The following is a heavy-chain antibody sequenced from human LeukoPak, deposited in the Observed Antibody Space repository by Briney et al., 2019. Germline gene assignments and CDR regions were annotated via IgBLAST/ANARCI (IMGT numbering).Heavy chain of an antibody. J-gene: IGHJ3*02. CDR2: IKQDGSQK. V-gene: IGHV3-7*04. Sequence: PGGSLRLSCAASGFTFITYGMYWVRQAPGKGLEWVANIKQDGSQKYYVDSVKGRFTISRDNAKNSLYLQMNSLRAEDTAVYYCARARSAYIRYHAFDIWGQGTMVTVSS. D-gene: IGHD3-22*01. CDR1: GFTFITYG. CDR3: ARARSAYIRYHAFDI.